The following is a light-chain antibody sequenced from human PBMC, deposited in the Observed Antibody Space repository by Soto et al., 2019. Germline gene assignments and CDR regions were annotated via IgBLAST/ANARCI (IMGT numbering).Light chain of an antibody. CDR1: QTVSTS. CDR3: QQRSNWPGT. CDR2: DAS. V-gene: IGKV3-11*01. Sequence: EIMLTQSPATLSLSPGERATLSCRASQTVSTSLAWYQQKPGQAPRLLIYDASNRATGIPARFSGSGSGTDFTLTISSLEPEDFAVYFCQQRSNWPGTFGQGTKVDI. J-gene: IGKJ1*01.